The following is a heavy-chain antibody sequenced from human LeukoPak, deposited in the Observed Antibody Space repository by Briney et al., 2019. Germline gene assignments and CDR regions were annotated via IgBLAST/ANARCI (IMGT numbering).Heavy chain of an antibody. D-gene: IGHD2-8*02. V-gene: IGHV1-18*01. J-gene: IGHJ4*02. CDR1: GYTFTTYG. CDR2: VTAFSSGDR. Sequence: ASVTVSCKASGYTFTTYGITWVRQAPGQGLEWMGWVTAFSSGDRKYAQDFQGRVTMTTDKSTSTAYMELTSLTSDDTAIYYCARDQGWCTGYRCYGIDWGQGTLVTVSS. CDR3: ARDQGWCTGYRCYGID.